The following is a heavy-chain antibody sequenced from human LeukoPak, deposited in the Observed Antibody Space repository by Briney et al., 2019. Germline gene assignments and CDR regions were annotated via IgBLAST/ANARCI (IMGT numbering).Heavy chain of an antibody. CDR2: ISGSGGST. J-gene: IGHJ4*02. D-gene: IGHD2/OR15-2a*01. CDR1: GFTLSSNG. Sequence: PGGSLRLSCAASGFTLSSNGMSWVRQAQGKGREGVSAISGSGGSTYYGDSVKGRFTMSRDKTKNTRYVQMNRLRAEDTAVYYCAKEFYDLSYFDYWGQGTLVTVSS. CDR3: AKEFYDLSYFDY. V-gene: IGHV3-23*02.